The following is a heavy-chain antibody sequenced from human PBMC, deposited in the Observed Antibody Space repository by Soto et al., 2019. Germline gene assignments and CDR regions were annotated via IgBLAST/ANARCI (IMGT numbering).Heavy chain of an antibody. J-gene: IGHJ2*01. V-gene: IGHV3-23*01. CDR1: GFTFRSYA. CDR2: ISGSGIST. Sequence: DVQLLESGGGLVQPGGSLRLSCAASGFTFRSYAMSWVRQAPGKGLEWVSGISGSGISTHYADSVKGGFTVSRDNSKNTLYLQMNSLRADDTAVYNCAKEPVGPDWYFDLWGRGTLVTVSS. CDR3: AKEPVGPDWYFDL.